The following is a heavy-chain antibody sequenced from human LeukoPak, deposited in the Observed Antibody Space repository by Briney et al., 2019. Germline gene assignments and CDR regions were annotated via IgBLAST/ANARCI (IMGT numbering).Heavy chain of an antibody. CDR2: ISYSGST. J-gene: IGHJ3*02. CDR1: GDSISSNIYY. D-gene: IGHD1-26*01. V-gene: IGHV4-39*07. Sequence: SETLSLTCTVSGDSISSNIYYWGWIRQPPGKGLEWIGIISYSGSTCYNPSLKSRVTMSVDTSKNEFSLKLSSVTAADTAVYYCARLAYSGSYYVWAFDIWGQGTMVTVSS. CDR3: ARLAYSGSYYVWAFDI.